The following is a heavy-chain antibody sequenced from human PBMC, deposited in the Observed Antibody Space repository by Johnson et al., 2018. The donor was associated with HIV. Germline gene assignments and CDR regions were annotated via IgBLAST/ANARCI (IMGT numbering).Heavy chain of an antibody. CDR2: ISSSGSTI. Sequence: VQLVESGGGLVKPGGSLRLSCAASGFTFSDYYMSWIRQAPGKGLEWVSYISSSGSTIYYAASVKGRFTISRAKAKNSLYLQMNRLKAEDTAVYYCETVMRETYYYGSGIHGAFDIWGQGTMVTVSS. V-gene: IGHV3-11*04. CDR3: ETVMRETYYYGSGIHGAFDI. CDR1: GFTFSDYY. J-gene: IGHJ3*02. D-gene: IGHD3-10*01.